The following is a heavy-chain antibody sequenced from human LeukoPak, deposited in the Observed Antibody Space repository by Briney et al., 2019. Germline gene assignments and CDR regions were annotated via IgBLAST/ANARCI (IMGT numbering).Heavy chain of an antibody. J-gene: IGHJ6*03. CDR3: ARGLGIVVPAASSYYYLDV. D-gene: IGHD2-2*01. Sequence: KPSETLSLTCAVNGGSLSGYYWSWSRQPPGKGLEWIGEIKRSGSTNYNPSLKSRVTISVDTSKNQFSLKLSSVTAADTAVYYCARGLGIVVPAASSYYYLDVSGKGTTVTVSS. V-gene: IGHV4-34*01. CDR2: IKRSGST. CDR1: GGSLSGYY.